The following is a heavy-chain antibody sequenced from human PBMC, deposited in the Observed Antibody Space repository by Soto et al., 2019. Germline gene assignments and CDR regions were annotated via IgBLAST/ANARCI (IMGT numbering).Heavy chain of an antibody. Sequence: HVQLQESGPGLVKPSQTLSLTCTVSGGSISSGDYYWSWIRQPPGKGLEWIGYIYYSGSTYYNPSLKSRVTISVDTSKNQFSLKLSSVTAADTAVYYCAVVPAAIGYFRFFDPWGQGTLVTVSS. CDR1: GGSISSGDYY. CDR2: IYYSGST. CDR3: AVVPAAIGYFRFFDP. J-gene: IGHJ5*02. V-gene: IGHV4-30-4*01. D-gene: IGHD2-2*02.